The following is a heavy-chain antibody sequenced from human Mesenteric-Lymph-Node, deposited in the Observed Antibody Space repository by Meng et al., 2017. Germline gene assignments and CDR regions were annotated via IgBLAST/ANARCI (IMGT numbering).Heavy chain of an antibody. CDR2: ISGSGGST. J-gene: IGHJ4*02. D-gene: IGHD4-11*01. Sequence: GESLKISCAASGFTFSSYAMSWVRQAPGKGLEWVSAISGSGGSTYYADSVKGRFTISRDNSKNTLYLQMNSLRAEDTAVYYCAKGLNHDYLFDYWGQGTLVTGSS. CDR3: AKGLNHDYLFDY. CDR1: GFTFSSYA. V-gene: IGHV3-23*01.